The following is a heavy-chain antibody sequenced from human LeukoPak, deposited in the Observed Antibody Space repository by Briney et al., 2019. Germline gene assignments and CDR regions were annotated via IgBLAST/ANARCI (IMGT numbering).Heavy chain of an antibody. D-gene: IGHD3-22*01. CDR2: ISGNGGTT. CDR1: GFTFSSYW. J-gene: IGHJ3*01. V-gene: IGHV3-23*01. CDR3: AKGGRWDYYDSSH. Sequence: GGSLRLSCAASGFTFSSYWMHWVRQAPGKGLEWVSGISGNGGTTYYADSVKGRFTISRDNSKNTLYLQMDSLRIEDTAVYYCAKGGRWDYYDSSHWGQGTMVTVSS.